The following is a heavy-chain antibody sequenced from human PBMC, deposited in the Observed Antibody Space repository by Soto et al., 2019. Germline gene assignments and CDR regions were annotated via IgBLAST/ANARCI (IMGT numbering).Heavy chain of an antibody. J-gene: IGHJ4*02. D-gene: IGHD1-26*01. CDR1: GFTFSSYG. CDR3: ARANSGSYSEVDY. Sequence: QVQLVESGGGVVQPGRSLRLSFAASGFTFSSYGMHWVRQAPGKGLEWVAVIWYDGSNKYYADSVKGRFTISRDNSKNTLYLQMNSLRAEDTAVYYCARANSGSYSEVDYWGQGTLVTVSS. V-gene: IGHV3-33*01. CDR2: IWYDGSNK.